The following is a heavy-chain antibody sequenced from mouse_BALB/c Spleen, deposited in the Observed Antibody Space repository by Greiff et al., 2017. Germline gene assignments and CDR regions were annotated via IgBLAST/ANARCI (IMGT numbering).Heavy chain of an antibody. CDR1: GYTFTDYA. J-gene: IGHJ4*01. D-gene: IGHD2-10*02. CDR3: ARQYGNYYAMDY. V-gene: IGHV1-67*01. CDR2: ISTYYGNT. Sequence: VNLVESGPELVRPGESVKISCKGSGYTFTDYAMHWVKQSHAKSLEWIGVISTYYGNTNYNQKFKGKATMTVDKSSSTAYMELARLTSEDSAVYYCARQYGNYYAMDYWGQGTSVTVSS.